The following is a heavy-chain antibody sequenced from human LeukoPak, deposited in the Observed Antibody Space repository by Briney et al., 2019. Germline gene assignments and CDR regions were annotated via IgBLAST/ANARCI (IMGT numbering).Heavy chain of an antibody. D-gene: IGHD3-16*01. CDR3: ARDPRF. V-gene: IGHV3-30-3*01. CDR2: ISYDGSNK. Sequence: GGSLRLSCAASGFTFSSYAMSWVRQAPGKGLEWVAVISYDGSNKYYADSVKGRFTISRDNSKNTLYLQTNSLRAEDTAVYYCARDPRFRGQGTLVTVSS. J-gene: IGHJ4*02. CDR1: GFTFSSYA.